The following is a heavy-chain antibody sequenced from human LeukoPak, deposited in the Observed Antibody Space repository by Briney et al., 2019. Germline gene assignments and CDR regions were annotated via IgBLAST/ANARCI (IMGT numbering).Heavy chain of an antibody. Sequence: ASVKVSCKVSGYTLTELSMHWVRQAPGKGLEWMGGFDPEDGETIYAQKFQGRVTMTRNTSISTAYMELSSLRSEDTAVYYCARAPIPLVGATEIDYWGQGTLVTVSS. CDR2: FDPEDGET. CDR3: ARAPIPLVGATEIDY. D-gene: IGHD1-26*01. CDR1: GYTLTELS. J-gene: IGHJ4*02. V-gene: IGHV1-24*01.